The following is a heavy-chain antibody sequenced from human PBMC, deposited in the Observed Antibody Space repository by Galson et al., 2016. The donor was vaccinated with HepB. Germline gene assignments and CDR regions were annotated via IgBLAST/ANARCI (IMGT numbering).Heavy chain of an antibody. CDR2: ISYDGSDE. Sequence: SLRLSCAASGFTFSSYAMHWVRQAPGKGLEWVAVISYDGSDEYYADSVKGRFTISRDNSKNTLFLQMNNLRAEDTAVYYCAKDWSGYSDYWGQGTLVTVSS. CDR1: GFTFSSYA. D-gene: IGHD3-3*01. V-gene: IGHV3-30*18. J-gene: IGHJ4*02. CDR3: AKDWSGYSDY.